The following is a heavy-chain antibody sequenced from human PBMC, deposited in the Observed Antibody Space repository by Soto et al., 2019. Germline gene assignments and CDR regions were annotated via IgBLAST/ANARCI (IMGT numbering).Heavy chain of an antibody. Sequence: ASVKVSCKASGYTFTSYGISWVRQAPGQGLEWMGWISAYNGNTNYAQKLQGRVTMTTDTSTSTAYMELRSLRSDDTAVYYCARVWPWEQLDYNWFDPWGQGTLVTVSS. CDR1: GYTFTSYG. V-gene: IGHV1-18*01. CDR2: ISAYNGNT. D-gene: IGHD6-6*01. CDR3: ARVWPWEQLDYNWFDP. J-gene: IGHJ5*02.